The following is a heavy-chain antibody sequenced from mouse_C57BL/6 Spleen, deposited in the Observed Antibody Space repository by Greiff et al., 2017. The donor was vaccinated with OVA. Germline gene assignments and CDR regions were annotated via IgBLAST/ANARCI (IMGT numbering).Heavy chain of an antibody. CDR1: GFTFNTYA. J-gene: IGHJ4*01. CDR2: IRSKSSNYAT. Sequence: EVQLVESGGGLVQPKGSLKLSCAASGFTFNTYAMHWVRQAPGKGLEWVARIRSKSSNYATYYADSVKDRFTISRDDSQSMLYLQMNNLKTEDTAMYYCVRDRDIYYGSSNYYAMDYWGQGTSVTVSS. D-gene: IGHD1-1*01. CDR3: VRDRDIYYGSSNYYAMDY. V-gene: IGHV10-3*01.